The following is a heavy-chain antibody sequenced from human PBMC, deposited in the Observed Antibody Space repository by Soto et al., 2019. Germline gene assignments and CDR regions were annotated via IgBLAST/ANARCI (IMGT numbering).Heavy chain of an antibody. D-gene: IGHD2-15*01. V-gene: IGHV4-34*01. Sequence: QVQLQQWGAGLLKPSETLSLTCAVYGGSFSGYYWSWIHQPPGKGLEWIGEINHSGSTNYNPSLKSRGTISVDTSKNQFSLKLSSVTAADTAVYYCEGYCSGGSCYPRRYMDVWGKGTTVTVSS. J-gene: IGHJ6*03. CDR1: GGSFSGYY. CDR2: INHSGST. CDR3: EGYCSGGSCYPRRYMDV.